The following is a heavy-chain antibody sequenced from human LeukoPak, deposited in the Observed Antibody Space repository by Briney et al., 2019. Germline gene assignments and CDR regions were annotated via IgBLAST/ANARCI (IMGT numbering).Heavy chain of an antibody. J-gene: IGHJ3*02. CDR2: IYSGGST. V-gene: IGHV3-53*01. D-gene: IGHD7-27*01. CDR3: ARKPNWDDAFDI. Sequence: GGSLRPSCVASGFTVSSNYMSWVRQAPGKGPEWVSVIYSGGSTYYADSVKGRFTISRDNSKNTLYLQMNSLRAEDTAVYYCARKPNWDDAFDIWGQGTVVTVSS. CDR1: GFTVSSNY.